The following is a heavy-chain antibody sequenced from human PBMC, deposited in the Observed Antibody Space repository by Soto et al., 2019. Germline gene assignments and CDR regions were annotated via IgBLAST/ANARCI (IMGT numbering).Heavy chain of an antibody. J-gene: IGHJ3*02. CDR2: IYSGGNT. V-gene: IGHV3-53*01. D-gene: IGHD3-10*01. CDR3: ARPGVWFADDAFDI. Sequence: EVQLVESGGGLIQPGGSLRLSCAASGFTVSSDHMSWVRQAPGKGLEWVSVIYSGGNTYYADSVKGRFTISRDNSKNTLYLQMNSLRAEDTAVYYCARPGVWFADDAFDIWGQGTMVTVSS. CDR1: GFTVSSDH.